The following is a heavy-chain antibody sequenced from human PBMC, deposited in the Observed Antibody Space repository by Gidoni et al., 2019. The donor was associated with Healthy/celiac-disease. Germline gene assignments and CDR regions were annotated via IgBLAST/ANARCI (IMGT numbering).Heavy chain of an antibody. CDR2: ISWNSGSI. CDR1: GFTFDDYA. D-gene: IGHD4-17*01. Sequence: EVQLVESGGGLVQPGRSLRLSCAASGFTFDDYAMHWVRQAPGKGLEWVSGISWNSGSIGYADSVKGRFTISRDNAKNSLYLQMNSLRAEDTALYYCAKDLLTRFRYGDYVPHYGMDVWGQGTTVTVSS. V-gene: IGHV3-9*01. CDR3: AKDLLTRFRYGDYVPHYGMDV. J-gene: IGHJ6*02.